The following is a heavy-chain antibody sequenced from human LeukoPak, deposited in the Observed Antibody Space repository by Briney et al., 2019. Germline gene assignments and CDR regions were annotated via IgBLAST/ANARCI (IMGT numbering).Heavy chain of an antibody. V-gene: IGHV3-23*01. CDR1: GFTFSSFT. CDR2: ISGSGDNT. J-gene: IGHJ4*02. Sequence: GGSLRLSCAASGFTFSSFTMSWVRPAPGKGLGWVSAISGSGDNTYYAASVKGRFTISRDNSKNTLYLQMTSLRAEDTAVYYCARGVRAAAGFFDYWGQGTLVTVSS. CDR3: ARGVRAAAGFFDY. D-gene: IGHD6-13*01.